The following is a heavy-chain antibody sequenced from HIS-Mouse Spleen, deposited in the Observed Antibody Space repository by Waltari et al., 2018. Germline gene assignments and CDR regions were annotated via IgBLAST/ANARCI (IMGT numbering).Heavy chain of an antibody. D-gene: IGHD6-19*01. Sequence: QVTLRESGPALVKPTQTLTLTCTFSGFSLSTSGMCVSWIRQPPGKALEWLARIDWDDDNYYSTSLKTRLTISKYTSKNQVVLTMTNMDPVDTATYYCARIAEGYSSGWYAFDYWGQGTLVTVSS. CDR1: GFSLSTSGMC. V-gene: IGHV2-70*15. CDR2: IDWDDDN. J-gene: IGHJ4*02. CDR3: ARIAEGYSSGWYAFDY.